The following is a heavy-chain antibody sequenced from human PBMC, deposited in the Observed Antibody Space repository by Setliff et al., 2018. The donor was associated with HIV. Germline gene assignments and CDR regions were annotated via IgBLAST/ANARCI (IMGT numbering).Heavy chain of an antibody. J-gene: IGHJ6*03. CDR3: ARSDSGWPHYYYHYYMDV. CDR2: IIPIFGKV. CDR1: GGRFRSFG. Sequence: SVKVSCKASGGRFRSFGFSWIRQAPGQGLEWMGGIIPIFGKVEYAQRFQDRVKITADESTSTAYMEMSSLTSEDTAIYYCARSDSGWPHYYYHYYMDVWGKGTTVTVSS. D-gene: IGHD6-19*01. V-gene: IGHV1-69*13.